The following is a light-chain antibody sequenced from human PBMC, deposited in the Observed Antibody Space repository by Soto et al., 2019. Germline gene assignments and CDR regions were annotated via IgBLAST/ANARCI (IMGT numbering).Light chain of an antibody. CDR2: DVS. CDR3: CTYAGSYLWV. Sequence: QSALTQPRSVSGSPGQSVTISCTGTSGDIGSYNYVSWYQQHPGKAPKLMIYDVSKRPSGVPDRFSGSKSGNTASLTISGLQPEDEADYYCCTYAGSYLWVFGGGTKLTVL. J-gene: IGLJ3*02. CDR1: SGDIGSYNY. V-gene: IGLV2-11*01.